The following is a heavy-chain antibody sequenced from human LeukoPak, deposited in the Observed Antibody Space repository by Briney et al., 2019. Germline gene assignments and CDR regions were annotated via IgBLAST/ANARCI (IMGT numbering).Heavy chain of an antibody. V-gene: IGHV4-4*03. CDR3: AGLVGRYSSGLYYYYFDY. CDR1: GDSINSLDL. CDR2: MYLSGTT. Sequence: PGTLSLTCTVSGDSINSLDLWSWVRQPPGKGLEWIGEMYLSGTTHSNPSVKSRVTISIDKSKNQFFLNLSSVTAADTAVYYCAGLVGRYSSGLYYYYFDYWGQGTLVTVSS. D-gene: IGHD3-22*01. J-gene: IGHJ4*02.